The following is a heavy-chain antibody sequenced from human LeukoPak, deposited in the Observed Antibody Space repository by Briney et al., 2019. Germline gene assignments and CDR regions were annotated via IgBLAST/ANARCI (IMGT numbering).Heavy chain of an antibody. CDR2: ISSSGSTI. CDR3: AKSTLSIYYYYYMDV. Sequence: GGSLRLSCAASGFAFSSYEMNWVRQAPGKGLEWVSYISSSGSTIYYADSVKGRFTISRDNSKNTLYLQMNSLRAEDTAVYYCAKSTLSIYYYYYMDVWGKGTTVTVSS. J-gene: IGHJ6*03. V-gene: IGHV3-48*03. CDR1: GFAFSSYE.